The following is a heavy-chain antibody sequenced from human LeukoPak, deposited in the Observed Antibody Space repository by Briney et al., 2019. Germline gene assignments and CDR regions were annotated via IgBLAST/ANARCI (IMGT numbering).Heavy chain of an antibody. Sequence: GGSLRLSCAASGLTFSNYAMKWVRQAPGKGLERVSTISATGTGTYYGDSVKGRFTISRDNSKNTVYLQMNSLRADDTAIYYCAKGDYGYFYYMDVWGEGTTVTVSS. CDR2: ISATGTGT. CDR3: AKGDYGYFYYMDV. D-gene: IGHD4-17*01. J-gene: IGHJ6*03. V-gene: IGHV3-23*01. CDR1: GLTFSNYA.